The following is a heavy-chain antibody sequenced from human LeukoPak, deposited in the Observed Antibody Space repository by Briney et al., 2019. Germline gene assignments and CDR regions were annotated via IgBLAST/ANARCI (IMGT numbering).Heavy chain of an antibody. D-gene: IGHD3-10*01. CDR1: GYTFTSYG. CDR3: ARGRVMVRGALPAYYFDY. J-gene: IGHJ4*02. CDR2: IKPSGGST. V-gene: IGHV1-46*01. Sequence: GASVKVSCKASGYTFTSYGISWVRQAPGQGLEWMGIIKPSGGSTSYAQKFQGRVTMTRDTSTSTVYMELSSLRSEDTAVYYCARGRVMVRGALPAYYFDYWGQGTLVTVSS.